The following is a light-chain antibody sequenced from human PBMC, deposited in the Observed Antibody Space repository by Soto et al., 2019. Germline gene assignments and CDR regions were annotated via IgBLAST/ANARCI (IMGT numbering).Light chain of an antibody. J-gene: IGKJ1*01. CDR1: QSVRNY. CDR3: QQYNIWSWT. Sequence: EIVMTQSPATLSVSPGERATLSCRASQSVRNYLAWYQQKPGQAPRLLFYGASTRATGTPARFTSSASGTEFTLTISSLQSEDVAVYYCQQYNIWSWTFGQGTKVEIK. V-gene: IGKV3-15*01. CDR2: GAS.